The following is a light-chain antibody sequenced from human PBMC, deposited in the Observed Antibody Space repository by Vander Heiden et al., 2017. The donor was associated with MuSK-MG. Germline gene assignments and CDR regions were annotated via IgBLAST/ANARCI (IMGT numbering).Light chain of an antibody. CDR3: AAWDDSLNGRV. V-gene: IGLV1-44*01. J-gene: IGLJ3*02. CDR2: SNN. CDR1: SSNIGSNT. Sequence: QSVLPQPPSASGTPCQRVTISCSGSSSNIGSNTVNWYQQLPGTAPKLLIYSNNQRPSGVPDRFSGSKSGTSASLAISGLQSEDEADYYCAAWDDSLNGRVFGGGTKLTVL.